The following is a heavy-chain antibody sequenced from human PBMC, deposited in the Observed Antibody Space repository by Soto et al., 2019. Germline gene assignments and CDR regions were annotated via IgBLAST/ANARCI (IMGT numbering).Heavy chain of an antibody. CDR3: ARVRGDVAFDY. CDR1: GGSISSGDDY. Sequence: QVQLQESGPGLVKPSQTLSLTCTVSGGSISSGDDYWSWIRQPPGKGLEWIGYIYHSGATYYNPSLKSRVTISVDRHKNQFSLKLNSVTAADTAVYYCARVRGDVAFDYWGQGTLVTVSS. D-gene: IGHD3-10*01. J-gene: IGHJ4*02. V-gene: IGHV4-30-4*01. CDR2: IYHSGAT.